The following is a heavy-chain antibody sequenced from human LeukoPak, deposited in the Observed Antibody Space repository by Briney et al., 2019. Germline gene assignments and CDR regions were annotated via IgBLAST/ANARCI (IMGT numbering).Heavy chain of an antibody. D-gene: IGHD1-14*01. V-gene: IGHV4-34*01. J-gene: IGHJ4*02. CDR1: GGSFSGYY. CDR2: INHSGST. CDR3: ARVVLRKFDY. Sequence: SETLSLTCAVYGGSFSGYYWSWIRQPPGKGLEWIGEINHSGSTNYNPSLKSRVTISVDTSKNQFSLKLSSVTAADTAVYYCARVVLRKFDYRGQGTLVTVSS.